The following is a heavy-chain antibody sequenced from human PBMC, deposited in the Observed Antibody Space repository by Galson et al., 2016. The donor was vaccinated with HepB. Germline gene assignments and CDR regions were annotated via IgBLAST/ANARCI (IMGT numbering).Heavy chain of an antibody. J-gene: IGHJ3*02. D-gene: IGHD5-18*01. Sequence: SLRLSCAASGFTFSSYWMYWVRQVPGKGLVWVSRINKDESRPNYADSVKGRFTISRDNAKNTLYLQMNSLRAEDTAVYYCARAGYNYGNDIWGQGTMVTVSS. CDR3: ARAGYNYGNDI. CDR1: GFTFSSYW. V-gene: IGHV3-74*01. CDR2: INKDESRP.